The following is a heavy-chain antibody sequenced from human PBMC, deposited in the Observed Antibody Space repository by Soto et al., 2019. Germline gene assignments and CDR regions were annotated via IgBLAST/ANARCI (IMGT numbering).Heavy chain of an antibody. CDR1: GFTFSTYA. Sequence: GSLRLSCAVSGFTFSTYAMSWVRQAPGKGLEWVSGISGSGGSTYFADSVKGRFTMSRDNSKNTLYLQMNSLRAEDTAVYYCANAYYYDTSGYFDLWGRGTLVT. D-gene: IGHD3-22*01. V-gene: IGHV3-23*01. J-gene: IGHJ2*01. CDR2: ISGSGGST. CDR3: ANAYYYDTSGYFDL.